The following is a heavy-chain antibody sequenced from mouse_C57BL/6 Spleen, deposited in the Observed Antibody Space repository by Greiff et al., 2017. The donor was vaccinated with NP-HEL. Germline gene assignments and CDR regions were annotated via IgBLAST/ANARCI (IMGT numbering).Heavy chain of an antibody. J-gene: IGHJ3*01. D-gene: IGHD6-2*01. Sequence: EVQLHQSGAELVRPGASVKLSCTASGFNIKDDYMHWVKQRPEQGLEWIGWIDPENGDTEYASKFQGKATITADTSSNTAYLQLSSLTSEDTAVYYCTTVSIGGSGWFAYWGQGTLVTVSA. CDR2: IDPENGDT. CDR3: TTVSIGGSGWFAY. CDR1: GFNIKDDY. V-gene: IGHV14-4*01.